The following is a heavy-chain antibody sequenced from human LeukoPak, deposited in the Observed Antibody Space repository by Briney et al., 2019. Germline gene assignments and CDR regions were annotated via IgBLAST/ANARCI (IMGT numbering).Heavy chain of an antibody. CDR3: ARDLAVAGNS. CDR2: ISSSSTYI. Sequence: GGSLRLSCAASGFTFSSYAMSWVRQAPGKGLEWVSSISSSSTYIYYADSVKGRFTISRDNAKNSLYLQMNSLRAEDTAVYYCARDLAVAGNSWGQGALVTVSS. D-gene: IGHD6-13*01. V-gene: IGHV3-21*01. J-gene: IGHJ4*02. CDR1: GFTFSSYA.